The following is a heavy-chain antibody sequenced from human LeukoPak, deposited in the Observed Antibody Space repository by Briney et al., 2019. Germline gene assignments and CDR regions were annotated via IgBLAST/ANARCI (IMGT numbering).Heavy chain of an antibody. CDR1: GFTFSTYG. V-gene: IGHV3-33*06. D-gene: IGHD4-17*01. Sequence: QAGRSLRLSCAASGFTFSTYGMHWVRQAPGKGREWVAVIWYDGSSNYYADSVKGRFTISRDNSKNTLYLQMNSLRAEDTAVYYCAKDTAGDGMDVWGQGTTVTVS. CDR3: AKDTAGDGMDV. CDR2: IWYDGSSN. J-gene: IGHJ6*02.